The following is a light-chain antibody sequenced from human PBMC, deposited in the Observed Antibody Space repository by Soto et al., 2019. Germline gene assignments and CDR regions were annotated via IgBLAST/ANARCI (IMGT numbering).Light chain of an antibody. V-gene: IGLV2-8*01. CDR3: NSYVGSNNYV. CDR2: EVN. J-gene: IGLJ1*01. CDR1: SSDISDNKY. Sequence: QSALTQPPSASGSPGQSVTISCTGTSSDISDNKYVSWFQQHPGKAPKVLIYEVNKRPSGVPNRFSGSKSANTASLTVSGLQADDEADYYCNSYVGSNNYVFGTGTKVTVL.